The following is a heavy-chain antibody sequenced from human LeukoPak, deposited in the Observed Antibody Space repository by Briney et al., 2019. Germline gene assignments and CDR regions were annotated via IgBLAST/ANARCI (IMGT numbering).Heavy chain of an antibody. CDR2: IYYSGST. V-gene: IGHV4-59*01. CDR1: GGSISSYY. CDR3: ARGDPGRGWFDP. J-gene: IGHJ5*02. Sequence: SETLSLTCTVSGGSISSYYWSRIRQPPGKGLEWIGYIYYSGSTNYNPSLKSRVTISVDTSKNQFSLKLSSVTAANTAVYYCARGDPGRGWFDPWGQGTLVTVSS.